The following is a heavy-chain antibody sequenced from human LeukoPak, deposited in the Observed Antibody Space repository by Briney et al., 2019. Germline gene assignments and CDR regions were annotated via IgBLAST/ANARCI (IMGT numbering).Heavy chain of an antibody. J-gene: IGHJ3*02. Sequence: SETLSLTCAVSGGSIGSGGYYWTWIRQHPEKGLEWIGNIHCSGSTDDNPSLKSRVTMSVDTSKNQFSLKLSSVTAADTAVYYCVRERELLRGDAFDIWGQGTMVTVSS. CDR2: IHCSGST. V-gene: IGHV4-31*11. CDR1: GGSIGSGGYY. CDR3: VRERELLRGDAFDI. D-gene: IGHD1-26*01.